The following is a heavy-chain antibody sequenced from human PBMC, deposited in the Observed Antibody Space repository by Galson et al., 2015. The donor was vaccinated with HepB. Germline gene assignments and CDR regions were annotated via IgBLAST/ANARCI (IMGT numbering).Heavy chain of an antibody. CDR3: ARGWATLDFDY. J-gene: IGHJ4*02. CDR1: GFTFSSYS. CDR2: ISSSSSTI. Sequence: SLRLSCADSGFTFSSYSMNWVRQAPGKGLEWVSYISSSSSTIYYADSVKGRFTISRDNAKNSLYLQMNSLRAEDTAVYYCARGWATLDFDYWGQGTLVTVPS. V-gene: IGHV3-48*04. D-gene: IGHD6-13*01.